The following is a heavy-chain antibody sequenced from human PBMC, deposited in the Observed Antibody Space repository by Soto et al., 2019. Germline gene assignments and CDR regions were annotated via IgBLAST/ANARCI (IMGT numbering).Heavy chain of an antibody. CDR1: GYTFTSYA. CDR2: INAGNGNT. CDR3: ARSFQYCGGDCHSQWFDP. V-gene: IGHV1-3*01. J-gene: IGHJ5*02. Sequence: PSVKVSCKASGYTFTSYAMHWVRQAPGQRLEWMGWINAGNGNTKYSQKFQGRVTITRDTSASTAYMELSSLRSEDTAVYYCARSFQYCGGDCHSQWFDPWGQGIVVTVA. D-gene: IGHD2-21*02.